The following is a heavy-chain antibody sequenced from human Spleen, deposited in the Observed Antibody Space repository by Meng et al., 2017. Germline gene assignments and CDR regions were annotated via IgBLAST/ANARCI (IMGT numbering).Heavy chain of an antibody. CDR3: ARGPRSGYYYFDY. J-gene: IGHJ4*02. V-gene: IGHV4-39*07. Sequence: SETLSLTCTVSGGSIGTTNYYWNWIRQPPGKGLEWIGSVYYSGITYYNPSLNSRITISVDTSKNQFSLRLNSVTAADTAVYYCARGPRSGYYYFDYWGQGNMVTVSS. CDR2: VYYSGIT. CDR1: GGSIGTTNYY. D-gene: IGHD3-22*01.